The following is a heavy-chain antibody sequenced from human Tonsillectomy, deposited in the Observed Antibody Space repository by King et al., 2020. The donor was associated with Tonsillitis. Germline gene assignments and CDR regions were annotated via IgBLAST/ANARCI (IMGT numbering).Heavy chain of an antibody. V-gene: IGHV1-18*01. CDR3: ARDYYKDYRVSFFDI. Sequence: QLVQSGAEVKKPGASVKVSCKTSGYTFLIYGISWVRQAPGQGLEWMGWINAHNGHTNYAQKLQDRVTMTTDTSTSTAYMELRSLRSDDTAVYYCARDYYKDYRVSFFDIWGQGTMVTVSS. CDR1: GYTFLIYG. CDR2: INAHNGHT. J-gene: IGHJ3*02. D-gene: IGHD3-10*01.